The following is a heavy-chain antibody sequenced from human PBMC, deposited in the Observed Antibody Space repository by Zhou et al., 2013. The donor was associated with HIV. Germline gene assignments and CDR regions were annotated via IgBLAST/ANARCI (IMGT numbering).Heavy chain of an antibody. Sequence: QVQLVQSGAEVKKPGSSVKVSCKASGGTFSSYAINWVRQAPGQGPEWMGRIIPILEITNYAPKFQGRVTITADKSTNTAYMELSSLRSEDTAVYYCARESPRYQDLLTGYYGHHAFDIWGQGTMVTVS. CDR3: ARESPRYQDLLTGYYGHHAFDI. D-gene: IGHD3-9*01. CDR1: GGTFSSYA. V-gene: IGHV1-69*04. CDR2: IIPILEIT. J-gene: IGHJ3*02.